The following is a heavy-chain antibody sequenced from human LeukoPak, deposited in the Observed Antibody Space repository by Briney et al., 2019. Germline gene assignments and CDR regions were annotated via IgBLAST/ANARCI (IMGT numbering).Heavy chain of an antibody. CDR3: AREISRFGI. D-gene: IGHD3-16*01. CDR2: IYIGGTT. Sequence: GGSLRLFCVDSAFNFSGNYMTWVRQAPGKGLEWVSAIYIGGTTYYADSVKGRFTISRDNPKSTLYLQMHSLRAEDTAVYYCAREISRFGIWGQGTLVTVSS. CDR1: AFNFSGNY. V-gene: IGHV3-66*01. J-gene: IGHJ4*02.